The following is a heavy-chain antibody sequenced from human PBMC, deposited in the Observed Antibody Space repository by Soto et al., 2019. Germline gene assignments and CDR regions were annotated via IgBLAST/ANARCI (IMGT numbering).Heavy chain of an antibody. CDR3: AKGEQLWDPFDS. CDR2: LSGNSDIV. D-gene: IGHD6-13*01. Sequence: EKQLVESGGGLAQPGRSLRLSCVTSGFYFDNYAMHWVRQAPGKGPEWVSGLSGNSDIVAYADSVKGRFTISRDNAKKSLYLQMNRLRADDTAVYYCAKGEQLWDPFDSWGQGTLVTVSS. J-gene: IGHJ4*02. CDR1: GFYFDNYA. V-gene: IGHV3-9*01.